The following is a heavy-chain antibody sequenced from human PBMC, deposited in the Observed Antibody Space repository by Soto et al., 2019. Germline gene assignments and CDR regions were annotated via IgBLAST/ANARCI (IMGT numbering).Heavy chain of an antibody. CDR2: ISSSSSYI. V-gene: IGHV3-21*01. Sequence: EVQLVESGGGLVKPGGSLRLSCAASGFTFSSYSMNWVRQAPGKGLEWVSSISSSSSYIYYADSVKGRFTISRDNAKNSLYLQMNSLRAEDTAVYYCARDNLVDTAMVEWAWEDYYGMDVWGQGTTVTVSS. D-gene: IGHD5-18*01. J-gene: IGHJ6*02. CDR3: ARDNLVDTAMVEWAWEDYYGMDV. CDR1: GFTFSSYS.